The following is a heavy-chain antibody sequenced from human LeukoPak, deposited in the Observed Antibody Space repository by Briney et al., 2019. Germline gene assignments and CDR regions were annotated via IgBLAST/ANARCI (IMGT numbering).Heavy chain of an antibody. CDR1: GFTFDDYA. Sequence: GGSLRLSCAASGFTFDDYAMHWIRQAPGKGLEWVSGISWNSGSIGYADSVKGRFTISRDNAKNSLYLQMNSLRAEDMALYYCAKGGTSYCYVIFDYWGQGTLVTVSS. D-gene: IGHD5-18*01. V-gene: IGHV3-9*03. CDR3: AKGGTSYCYVIFDY. J-gene: IGHJ4*02. CDR2: ISWNSGSI.